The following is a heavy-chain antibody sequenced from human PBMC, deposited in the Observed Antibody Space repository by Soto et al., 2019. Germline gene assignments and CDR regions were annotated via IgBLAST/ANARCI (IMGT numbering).Heavy chain of an antibody. CDR2: ISWNSGRI. CDR3: SIRAEDGIRGTVPVSAVLLNRSSDL. Sequence: KGLEWVSGISWNSGRIGYADSVKGRFTISRDNAKNSLYLQMNSLRAEDTALYFFSIRAEDGIRGTVPVSAVLLNRSSDL. J-gene: IGHJ2*01. V-gene: IGHV3-9*01. D-gene: IGHD2-21*01.